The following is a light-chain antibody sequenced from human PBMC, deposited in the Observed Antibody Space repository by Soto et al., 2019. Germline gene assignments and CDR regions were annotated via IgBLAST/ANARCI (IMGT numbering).Light chain of an antibody. J-gene: IGKJ4*01. V-gene: IGKV1-5*01. CDR1: QSISAW. CDR3: QHYYSY. Sequence: DIQMTQSPSTLSASVGDRVTISCRASQSISAWLAWYQQKPGKAPKLLIYDASNLESGVPSRFSGSGSGTEFTLTISSLQPDDFATYYCQHYYSYFGGGTKVDI. CDR2: DAS.